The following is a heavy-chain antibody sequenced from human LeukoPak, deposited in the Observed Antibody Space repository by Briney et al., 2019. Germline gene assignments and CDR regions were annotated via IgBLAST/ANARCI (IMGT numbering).Heavy chain of an antibody. Sequence: SETLSLTCAVDGGSFSGYYWTWIRQPPGKGLEWIGAIHYSGRINYNPSLKSRVTISADTSNNHFSLKMNSVTAADTAVYYCSRGTDAYKCGNSWGQGTLVTFSS. CDR3: SRGTDAYKCGNS. CDR2: IHYSGRI. CDR1: GGSFSGYY. D-gene: IGHD5-24*01. V-gene: IGHV4-34*01. J-gene: IGHJ4*02.